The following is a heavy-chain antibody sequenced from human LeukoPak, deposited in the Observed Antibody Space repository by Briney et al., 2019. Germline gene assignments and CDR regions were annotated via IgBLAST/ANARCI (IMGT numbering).Heavy chain of an antibody. D-gene: IGHD1-26*01. J-gene: IGHJ4*02. CDR3: ARVGVGVTKSFDY. CDR1: GFFISSGYY. Sequence: PSETLSLTCAVSGFFISSGYYWGWIRPPPGKGLEWIGSIHRSGSTYYNSSLESRATISVDRSKNQFSLKLSSVTAADTAVYYCARVGVGVTKSFDYWGEGRVLSVSS. CDR2: IHRSGST. V-gene: IGHV4-38-2*01.